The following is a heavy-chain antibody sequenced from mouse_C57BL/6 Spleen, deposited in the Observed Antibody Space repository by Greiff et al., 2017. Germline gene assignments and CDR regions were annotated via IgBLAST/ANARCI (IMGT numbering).Heavy chain of an antibody. CDR1: GYAFSNSW. CDR3: ARGGGTTVEFAY. J-gene: IGHJ3*01. Sequence: VQRLESGPELVKPGASVKISCKASGYAFSNSWMNWVKQRPGKGLEWIGRIYPGDGDTNYNGKFKGKATLTADKSSSTAYMQLSSLTSEDSAVYFCARGGGTTVEFAYWGQGTLVTVSA. V-gene: IGHV1-82*01. D-gene: IGHD2-14*01. CDR2: IYPGDGDT.